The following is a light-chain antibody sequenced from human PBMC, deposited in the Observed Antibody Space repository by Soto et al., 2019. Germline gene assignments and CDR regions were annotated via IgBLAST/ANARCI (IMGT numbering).Light chain of an antibody. J-gene: IGKJ4*01. CDR2: LGS. CDR3: MQALQTPFT. CDR1: QSLLHSNGYNY. V-gene: IGKV2-28*01. Sequence: DIVMTQSPLSLPVTPGEPASISCRSSQSLLHSNGYNYLDWYLQKPGQSPQLLIFLGSNRASGVPDRFSGRGSGTDFTLKISRVEAEDVGVYYCMQALQTPFTFGGGTKVELK.